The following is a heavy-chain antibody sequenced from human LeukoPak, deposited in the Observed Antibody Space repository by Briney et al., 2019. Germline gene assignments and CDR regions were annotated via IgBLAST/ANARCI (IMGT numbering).Heavy chain of an antibody. J-gene: IGHJ4*02. CDR3: ARLGSSSWSPLDY. Sequence: GESLKISCKGSGYSFTSCWIGWVRQMPGKGLEWMGIIYPGDSDTRYSPSFQGQVTISADKSTSTAYLQWSSLKASDTAMYYCARLGSSSWSPLDYWGQGTLVTVSS. CDR1: GYSFTSCW. CDR2: IYPGDSDT. V-gene: IGHV5-51*01. D-gene: IGHD6-13*01.